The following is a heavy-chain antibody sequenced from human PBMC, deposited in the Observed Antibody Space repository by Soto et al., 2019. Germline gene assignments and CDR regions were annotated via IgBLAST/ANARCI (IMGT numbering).Heavy chain of an antibody. CDR3: EAHSHCSGGSCYPAEYFQH. V-gene: IGHV4-39*01. Sequence: QLQLQESGPGLVKPSETLSLTCTVSGGSISSSSYYWGWIRQPPGKGLEWIGSIYYSGSTYYNPSLKSRVTISVDTSKNQFSLKLSSVTAADTAVYYCEAHSHCSGGSCYPAEYFQHWGQGTLVTVSS. CDR2: IYYSGST. CDR1: GGSISSSSYY. D-gene: IGHD2-15*01. J-gene: IGHJ1*01.